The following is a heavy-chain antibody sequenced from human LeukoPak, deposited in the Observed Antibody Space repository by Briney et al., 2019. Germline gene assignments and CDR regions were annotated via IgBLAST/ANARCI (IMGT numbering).Heavy chain of an antibody. Sequence: GGPLRLSCAASGFTFDDYAMHWVRHAPGKGLEWVSGISWNSGSIGYADSVKGRFTISRDNSKNTLYLQMNSLRAEDTAVYYCAKVRVVVVPAAIDSWGQGTLVTVSS. CDR2: ISWNSGSI. V-gene: IGHV3-9*01. D-gene: IGHD2-2*01. J-gene: IGHJ4*02. CDR1: GFTFDDYA. CDR3: AKVRVVVVPAAIDS.